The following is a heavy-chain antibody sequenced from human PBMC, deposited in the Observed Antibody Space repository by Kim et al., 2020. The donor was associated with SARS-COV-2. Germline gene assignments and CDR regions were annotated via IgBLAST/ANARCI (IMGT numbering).Heavy chain of an antibody. V-gene: IGHV3-30*18. J-gene: IGHJ4*02. D-gene: IGHD6-13*01. Sequence: GGSLRLSCAASGFTFSSYGMHWVRQAPGKGLEWVAVISYDGSNKYYADSVKGRFTISRDNSKNTLYLQMNSLRAEDTAVYYCAKDTGYSTLGDYWGRGTLVTVSA. CDR2: ISYDGSNK. CDR1: GFTFSSYG. CDR3: AKDTGYSTLGDY.